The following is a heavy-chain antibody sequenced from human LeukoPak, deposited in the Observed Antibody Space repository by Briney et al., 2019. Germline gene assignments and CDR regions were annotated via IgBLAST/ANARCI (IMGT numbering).Heavy chain of an antibody. Sequence: PSETLSLTCTVSGGSISSSGSYWGWIRQPPGKGLEWIGSIYYSGNTYNPSLKSRVTISVDTSKNQFSLKLSSVTAADTAVYYCARHKGAARPFDPWGQGTLVTVSS. CDR3: ARHKGAARPFDP. CDR2: IYYSGNT. V-gene: IGHV4-39*01. D-gene: IGHD6-6*01. J-gene: IGHJ5*02. CDR1: GGSISSSGSY.